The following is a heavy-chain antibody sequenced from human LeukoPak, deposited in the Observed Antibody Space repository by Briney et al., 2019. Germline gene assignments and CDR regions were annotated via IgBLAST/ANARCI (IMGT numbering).Heavy chain of an antibody. CDR1: GFTFSGYW. V-gene: IGHV3-74*01. D-gene: IGHD5-18*01. Sequence: GGSLRLSCAASGFTFSGYWMHWVRQAPGQGLVWVSRIDSDGSSTNYADSVKSRFTISRDNAKNTLYLQMNSLRAEDTAVYYCARLDTAMVTYPFDIWGQGTMVTVSS. J-gene: IGHJ3*02. CDR2: IDSDGSST. CDR3: ARLDTAMVTYPFDI.